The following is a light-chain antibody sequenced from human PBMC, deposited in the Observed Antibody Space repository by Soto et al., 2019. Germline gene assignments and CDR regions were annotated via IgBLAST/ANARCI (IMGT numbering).Light chain of an antibody. V-gene: IGKV3-20*01. CDR1: QSVTNNY. CDR2: GSS. J-gene: IGKJ2*01. Sequence: EVVLTQSPGTLSLSPGESASLSCRASQSVTNNYLAWYQQRPGQAPRLLIFGSSDRPTGIPVRFSGSGSGTDFTLTITRLEPEDFAVYYCHQYGSSYAYTFGQGTKLEIK. CDR3: HQYGSSYAYT.